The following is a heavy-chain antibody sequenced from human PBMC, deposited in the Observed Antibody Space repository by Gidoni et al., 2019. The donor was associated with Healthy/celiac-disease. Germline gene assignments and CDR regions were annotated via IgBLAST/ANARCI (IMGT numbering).Heavy chain of an antibody. CDR1: GYTFTSYA. V-gene: IGHV1-8*01. CDR3: ARAFRIAAACTLGY. CDR2: MNTNSDNT. D-gene: IGHD6-13*01. J-gene: IGHJ4*02. Sequence: QVQLVQSGAEVKKPGASGKVSCKASGYTFTSYAINWVRQATGQGLEWMGWMNTNSDNTGYAQRFQGRVTMNTNTSKSTAYMELSSLRSEYTAVYYCARAFRIAAACTLGYWGQGTLVTVSS.